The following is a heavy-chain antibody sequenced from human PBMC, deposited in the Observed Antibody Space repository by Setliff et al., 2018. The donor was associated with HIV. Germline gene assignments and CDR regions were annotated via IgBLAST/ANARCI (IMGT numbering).Heavy chain of an antibody. CDR1: GGSISSYY. CDR2: IYTSGST. D-gene: IGHD3-22*01. Sequence: SETLSLTCTVSGGSISSYYWSWIRQPPGKGLEWIGYIYTSGSTNYNPSLKSRVTISVDTSKNQFSLKLTSVTAADTAVYYCARDDSGYYYYMDVWGKGTSVTVSS. CDR3: ARDDSGYYYYMDV. J-gene: IGHJ6*03. V-gene: IGHV4-4*09.